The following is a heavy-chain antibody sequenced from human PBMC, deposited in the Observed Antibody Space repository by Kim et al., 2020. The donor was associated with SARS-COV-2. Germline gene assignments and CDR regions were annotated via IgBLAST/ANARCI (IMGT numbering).Heavy chain of an antibody. Sequence: GSLRLSCAASGFTFSSYAMHWFRQAPGKGLDWVAVIAYDGSNKYYADAVTGRFTISRDNSKNTLYLQMNSLRAEDTAVYYCARALGGYYYGSGRNWGQGTLVTVSS. J-gene: IGHJ4*02. CDR1: GFTFSSYA. D-gene: IGHD3-10*01. CDR3: ARALGGYYYGSGRN. V-gene: IGHV3-30*04. CDR2: IAYDGSNK.